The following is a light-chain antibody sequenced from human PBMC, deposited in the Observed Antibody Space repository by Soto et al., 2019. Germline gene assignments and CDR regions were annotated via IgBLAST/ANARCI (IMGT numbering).Light chain of an antibody. J-gene: IGLJ3*02. CDR3: VLYMGTGISL. CDR1: SGSVSTAYY. CDR2: STS. V-gene: IGLV8-61*01. Sequence: QTVVTQEPSFSVSPGGTVTLTCGLRSGSVSTAYYPSWYQQTPGQAPRTLIYSTSTRSSGVPDRFSGSIVGNKAALTITGALADDESHDYCVLYMGTGISLFGGGTKLTVL.